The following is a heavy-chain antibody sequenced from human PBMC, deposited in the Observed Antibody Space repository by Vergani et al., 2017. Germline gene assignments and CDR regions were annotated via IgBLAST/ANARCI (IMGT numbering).Heavy chain of an antibody. CDR3: ARETRNRGEAVAGTRDAFDI. CDR2: IYYSGST. CDR1: GGSISSGDHC. D-gene: IGHD6-19*01. J-gene: IGHJ3*02. Sequence: QVQLQESGPGVVKPSQTLSLTCAVSGGSISSGDHCWTWIRQRPGKGLEWIGSIYYSGSTYYNPSLKSRVTISVDTSKNQFSLKLSSVTAADTAVYYCARETRNRGEAVAGTRDAFDIWGQGTMVTVSS. V-gene: IGHV4-30-2*03.